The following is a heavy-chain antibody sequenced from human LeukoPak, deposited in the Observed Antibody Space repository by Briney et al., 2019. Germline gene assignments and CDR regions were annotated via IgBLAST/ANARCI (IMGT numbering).Heavy chain of an antibody. Sequence: GGSLRLSCAVSGFTFTDHGMHWVRQAPGKGLEWISSISGSSTTKYYADSVKGRFTISRDNSKNMLYLQMNSLRAEDTAVYYCARGRWLSTGPDFWGQGTLVTVSS. CDR1: GFTFTDHG. V-gene: IGHV3-48*01. CDR2: ISGSSTTK. CDR3: ARGRWLSTGPDF. D-gene: IGHD5-24*01. J-gene: IGHJ4*02.